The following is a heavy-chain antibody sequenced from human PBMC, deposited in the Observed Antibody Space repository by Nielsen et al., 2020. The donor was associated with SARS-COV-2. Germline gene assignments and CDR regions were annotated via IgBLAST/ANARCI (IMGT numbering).Heavy chain of an antibody. J-gene: IGHJ4*02. CDR3: ARVGYSYGWAQGRYFEY. Sequence: SETLSLTCAVYGGSFSGYYWSWIRQPPGKGLEWIGEINHSGSTSYNPSLKSRVTISVDTSKNQFSLKLSSVTAADTAVYYCARVGYSYGWAQGRYFEYWGQGTLVTVSS. D-gene: IGHD5-18*01. CDR1: GGSFSGYY. V-gene: IGHV4-34*01. CDR2: INHSGST.